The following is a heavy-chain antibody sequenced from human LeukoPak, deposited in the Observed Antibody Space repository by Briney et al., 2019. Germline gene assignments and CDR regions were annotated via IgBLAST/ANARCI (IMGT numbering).Heavy chain of an antibody. D-gene: IGHD2-2*02. V-gene: IGHV4-59*01. CDR1: GVSISSYY. J-gene: IGHJ4*02. CDR2: VYSSGLT. CDR3: EKYLRDSGTYYFDF. Sequence: PSETLSLTCTVSGVSISSYYWSWIRQPPGKGLEWIGYVYSSGLTNYNPSLRSRVTISIDTSRSQFSLKLNSVTAADTAVYYCEKYLRDSGTYYFDFWGQGALVTVSS.